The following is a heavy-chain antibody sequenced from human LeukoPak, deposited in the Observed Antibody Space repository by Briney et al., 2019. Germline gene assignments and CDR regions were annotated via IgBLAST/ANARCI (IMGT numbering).Heavy chain of an antibody. V-gene: IGHV1-18*01. CDR3: ARDDCTNGVCYPGY. J-gene: IGHJ4*02. D-gene: IGHD2-8*01. Sequence: ASVKVSCKASGYTFTSYGISWVRQAPGQGLEWMGWISAYNGNTNYAQKLQGRVTMTTDTSTSTAYMELRSLRSDDTSDDTAVFYCARDDCTNGVCYPGYWGQGTLVTVSS. CDR1: GYTFTSYG. CDR2: ISAYNGNT.